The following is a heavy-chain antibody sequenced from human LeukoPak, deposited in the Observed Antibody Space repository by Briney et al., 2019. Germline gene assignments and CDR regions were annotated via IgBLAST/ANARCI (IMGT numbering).Heavy chain of an antibody. CDR2: ITGSGGST. Sequence: GGSLRLSCAASGFTFSSYGMSWFRQAPGKGLEWLPAITGSGGSTYYADSVQGRFTISRDNSKNTLYLQMSSLRVEDTAVYYCANSPKSDYWGQGTLVTVSS. CDR1: GFTFSSYG. CDR3: ANSPKSDY. V-gene: IGHV3-23*01. J-gene: IGHJ4*02.